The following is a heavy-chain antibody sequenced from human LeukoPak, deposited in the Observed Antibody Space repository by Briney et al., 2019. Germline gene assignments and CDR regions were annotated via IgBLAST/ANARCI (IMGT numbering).Heavy chain of an antibody. CDR3: ARSGYYFPFDY. J-gene: IGHJ4*02. CDR1: GGSISSYY. Sequence: SETLSLTCTVSGGSISSYYWSWIRQPPGKGLEWIGYIYYSGSTNYNPSLKSRVTISVDTSKNQFSLKLSSVTAADTAVYYCARSGYYFPFDYWGQGTLVTVSS. CDR2: IYYSGST. D-gene: IGHD3-22*01. V-gene: IGHV4-59*01.